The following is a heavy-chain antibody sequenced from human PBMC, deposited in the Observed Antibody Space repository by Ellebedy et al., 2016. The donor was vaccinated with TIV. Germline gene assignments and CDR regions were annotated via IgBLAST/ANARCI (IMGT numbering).Heavy chain of an antibody. CDR1: GFTFSSYS. V-gene: IGHV3-48*01. J-gene: IGHJ5*02. D-gene: IGHD3-10*01. Sequence: GGSLRLSXAASGFTFSSYSMNWVRQAPGKGLEWVSYISSSSSTIYYADSVKGRFTISRDNAKNSLYLQMNSLRAEDTAVYYCARVNYGSGKNWFDPWGQGTLVTVSS. CDR3: ARVNYGSGKNWFDP. CDR2: ISSSSSTI.